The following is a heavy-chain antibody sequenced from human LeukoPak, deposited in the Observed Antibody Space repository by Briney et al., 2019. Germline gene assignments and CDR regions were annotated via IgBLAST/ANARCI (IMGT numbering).Heavy chain of an antibody. J-gene: IGHJ4*02. CDR1: VYTLSTYV. CDR2: MKPNSGYT. D-gene: IGHD6-19*01. CDR3: ARVAGSIDY. V-gene: IGHV1-8*03. Sequence: ASVKDSLMPSVYTLSTYVINVVRPATCQGLEWMGWMKPNSGYTGYAQKFQGRVTITRDTSISTAYIELSSLRSEDTAVYYCARVAGSIDYWGQGTLVTVSS.